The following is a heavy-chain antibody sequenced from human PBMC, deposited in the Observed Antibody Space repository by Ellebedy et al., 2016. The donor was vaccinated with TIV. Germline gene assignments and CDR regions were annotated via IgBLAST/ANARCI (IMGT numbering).Heavy chain of an antibody. Sequence: GESLKISCAASGFTFSSYAMSWVRQAPGKGLEWVSAIRGSDGSTYYADSVKGRFPISRDNSKNTLYLQMNSLRAEDTAVYYCASYVDTAMVFDYWGQGTLVTVSS. D-gene: IGHD5-18*01. V-gene: IGHV3-23*01. CDR3: ASYVDTAMVFDY. CDR2: IRGSDGST. J-gene: IGHJ4*02. CDR1: GFTFSSYA.